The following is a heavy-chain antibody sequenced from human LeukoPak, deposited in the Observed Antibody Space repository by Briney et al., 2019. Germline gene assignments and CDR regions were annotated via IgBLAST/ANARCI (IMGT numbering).Heavy chain of an antibody. Sequence: PSETLSLTCAVYGGSFSGYYWSWIRQPPGKGLEWIGEINHSGSTNYNPSLKSRVTISVDTSKNQFSLKLSSVTAADTTVYYCARGTMTTVTYYFDYWGQGTLVTVSS. D-gene: IGHD4-17*01. CDR2: INHSGST. CDR3: ARGTMTTVTYYFDY. CDR1: GGSFSGYY. J-gene: IGHJ4*02. V-gene: IGHV4-34*01.